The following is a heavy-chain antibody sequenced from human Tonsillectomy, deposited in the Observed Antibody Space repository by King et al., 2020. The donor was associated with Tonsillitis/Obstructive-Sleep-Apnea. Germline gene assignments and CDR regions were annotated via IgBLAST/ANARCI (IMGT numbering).Heavy chain of an antibody. J-gene: IGHJ4*02. CDR1: GFTFSSYG. D-gene: IGHD4-23*01. CDR2: IWYDGSNK. Sequence: VQLVQSGGGVVQPGRSLRLSCAASGFTFSSYGMHWVRQAPGKGLVWVAVIWYDGSNKYYADSVKGRFTISRDNSKNTLYLQMNSLRAEDTAVYYCARDLGMEKVVTPKYWGQATLVTVSS. CDR3: ARDLGMEKVVTPKY. V-gene: IGHV3-33*01.